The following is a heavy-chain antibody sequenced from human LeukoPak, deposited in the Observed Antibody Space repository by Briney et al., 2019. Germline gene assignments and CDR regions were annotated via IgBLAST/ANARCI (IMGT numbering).Heavy chain of an antibody. V-gene: IGHV3-20*04. J-gene: IGHJ3*02. CDR2: INWNGGST. CDR3: AREGDFWSGYYTGHDAFDI. CDR1: GFTFDDYG. D-gene: IGHD3-3*01. Sequence: PGGSLRLSCAASGFTFDDYGMSWVPQAPGKGLEWVSGINWNGGSTGYADSVKGRFTISRDNAKNSLYLQMNSLRAEDTALYYCAREGDFWSGYYTGHDAFDIWGQGTMVTVSS.